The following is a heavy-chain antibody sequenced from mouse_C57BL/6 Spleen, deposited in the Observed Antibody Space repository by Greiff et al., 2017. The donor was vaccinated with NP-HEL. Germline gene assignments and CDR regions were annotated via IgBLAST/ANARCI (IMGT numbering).Heavy chain of an antibody. CDR3: ARDDVYFDY. D-gene: IGHD2-12*01. Sequence: QVQLKQPGAELVMPGASVKLSCKASGYTFTSYWMHWVKQRPGQGLEWIGEIDPSDSYTNYNQKFKGKSTLTVDKSSSTAYMQLSSLTSEDSAVYYCARDDVYFDYWGQGTTLTVSS. V-gene: IGHV1-69*01. CDR2: IDPSDSYT. J-gene: IGHJ2*01. CDR1: GYTFTSYW.